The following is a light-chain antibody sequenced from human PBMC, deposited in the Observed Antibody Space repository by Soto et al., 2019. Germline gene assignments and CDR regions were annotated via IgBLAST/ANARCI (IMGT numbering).Light chain of an antibody. CDR3: SSQADRSTLI. CDR2: DVS. Sequence: QSALTQPASVSGSPGQSITISCTGTSSDVGTYNRVSWYQQHPGQAPRLMIYDVSNRPSGVSNRFSGSKSSNTASLTISGLQAEDEANYYCSSQADRSTLIFGGVTKLTVL. CDR1: SSDVGTYNR. J-gene: IGLJ2*01. V-gene: IGLV2-14*03.